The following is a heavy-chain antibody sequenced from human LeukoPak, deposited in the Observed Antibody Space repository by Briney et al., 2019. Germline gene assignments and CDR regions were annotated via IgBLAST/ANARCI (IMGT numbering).Heavy chain of an antibody. J-gene: IGHJ6*03. Sequence: GGSLRLSCTASGFAFGSYTITWVRQAPGKGLEWVSVVRGVGGTTYYADSVKGRFTISRDNSKNTLYLQMNSLRAEDTAVYYCAKNGRWAVYYMDVWGKGTTVTVSS. D-gene: IGHD6-13*01. V-gene: IGHV3-23*01. CDR1: GFAFGSYT. CDR2: VRGVGGTT. CDR3: AKNGRWAVYYMDV.